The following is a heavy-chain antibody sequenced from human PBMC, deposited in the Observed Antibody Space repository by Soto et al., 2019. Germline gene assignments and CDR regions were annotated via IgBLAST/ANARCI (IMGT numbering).Heavy chain of an antibody. CDR1: GGSISSYY. V-gene: IGHV4-59*01. Sequence: ETLSLTCTVSGGSISSYYWSWIRQPPGKGLEWIGYIYYSGSTNYNPSLKSRVTISVDTSKNQFSLKLSSVTAADTAVYYCARGFGDYYDSSGYSHDAFDIWGQGTMVTVSS. CDR2: IYYSGST. J-gene: IGHJ3*02. D-gene: IGHD3-22*01. CDR3: ARGFGDYYDSSGYSHDAFDI.